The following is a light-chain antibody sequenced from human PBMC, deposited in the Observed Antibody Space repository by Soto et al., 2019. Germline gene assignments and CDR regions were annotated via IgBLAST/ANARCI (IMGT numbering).Light chain of an antibody. CDR1: DSDVGGYNY. CDR2: DVS. Sequence: SMLTQPASVSGDTGQSVTIYCTRADSDVGGYNYVSWYQQYPGKVPQLMIYDVSGRPSGVSDRFSGSKSGNTASLTISGLQAEDEADYYCSSYTAYRTYVFGTGTKV. CDR3: SSYTAYRTYV. V-gene: IGLV2-14*01. J-gene: IGLJ1*01.